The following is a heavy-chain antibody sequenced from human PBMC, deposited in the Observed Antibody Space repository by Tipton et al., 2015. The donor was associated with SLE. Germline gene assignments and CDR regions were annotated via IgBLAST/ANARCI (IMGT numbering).Heavy chain of an antibody. CDR1: GFSFSDFQ. J-gene: IGHJ5*02. CDR2: ISTGGGNM. V-gene: IGHV3-11*04. Sequence: SLRLSCEASGFSFSDFQMSWVRQAPGRGLEWVSYISTGGGNMYYADSVKGRFTISRDNGKNSLYLEMNSLRVEDTAVYYCARVRSNWFAPWGQGTLVTVSS. CDR3: ARVRSNWFAP.